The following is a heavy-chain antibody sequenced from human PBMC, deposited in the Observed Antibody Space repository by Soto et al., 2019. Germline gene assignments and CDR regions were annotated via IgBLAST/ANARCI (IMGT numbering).Heavy chain of an antibody. CDR1: GFTFSNYW. J-gene: IGHJ5*02. CDR2: IKQDGSES. Sequence: GSLRLSCAASGFTFSNYWMSWVRQAPGKGLEWVANIKQDGSESNYADSVKGRFTISRDNAENSLYLQMTSLRAEDTAVYYCASARHIGPWGQGTLVTVSS. V-gene: IGHV3-7*01. CDR3: ASARHIGP. D-gene: IGHD2-21*01.